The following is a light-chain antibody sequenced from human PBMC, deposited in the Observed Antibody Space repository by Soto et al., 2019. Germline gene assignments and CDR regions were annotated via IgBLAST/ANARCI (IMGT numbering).Light chain of an antibody. CDR2: GAS. J-gene: IGKJ1*01. V-gene: IGKV3-20*01. CDR3: QQYGSSPRT. CDR1: QSVSSSY. Sequence: EMVLTQSPGTLSLSPGERATLSCRASQSVSSSYLAWYQQKPGQAPRPLIYGASSMASGIPDRFSGSGSGTDFTLSISRLEPEDFAVYYCQQYGSSPRTFGQGTKVEIK.